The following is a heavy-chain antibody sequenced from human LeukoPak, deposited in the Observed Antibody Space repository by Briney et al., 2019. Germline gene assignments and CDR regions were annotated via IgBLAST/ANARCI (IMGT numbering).Heavy chain of an antibody. D-gene: IGHD5-18*01. J-gene: IGHJ4*02. CDR3: ARDLYTAMDY. Sequence: SETLSLTCTVSGGSMSSYHWSWIRQPAGKGLEWIGRIYTSGSTNYNPSLKSRVTMSVEMSKNQFSLKLSSVTAADTAVYYCARDLYTAMDYWGQGTLVTVSS. V-gene: IGHV4-4*07. CDR2: IYTSGST. CDR1: GGSMSSYH.